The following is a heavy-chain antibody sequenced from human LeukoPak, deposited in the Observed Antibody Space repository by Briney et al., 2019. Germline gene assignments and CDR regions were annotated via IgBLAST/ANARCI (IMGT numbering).Heavy chain of an antibody. CDR3: ARSLRYSSSSGTDY. J-gene: IGHJ4*02. D-gene: IGHD6-6*01. V-gene: IGHV4-34*01. Sequence: SETLSLTCAVYGGSFSGYYWSWIRQPPGNGLEWIGEINHSGSTNYNPSLKSRVTISVDTSKNQFSLKLSSVTAADTAVYYCARSLRYSSSSGTDYWGQGTLVTVSS. CDR2: INHSGST. CDR1: GGSFSGYY.